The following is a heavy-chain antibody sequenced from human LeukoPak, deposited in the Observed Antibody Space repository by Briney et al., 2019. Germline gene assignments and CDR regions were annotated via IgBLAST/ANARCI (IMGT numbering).Heavy chain of an antibody. D-gene: IGHD3-22*01. J-gene: IGHJ4*02. CDR3: ARQAGTYYYDSSGYYHFDY. CDR2: IYPGDSDT. Sequence: GESLKISCKGSGYSFTSYWIGWVRQMPGKGLEWMGIIYPGDSDTRYSPSFQGQVTISADKSISTAYLQWSSLKASDTAMYYCARQAGTYYYDSSGYYHFDYWGQGTLVTVSS. V-gene: IGHV5-51*01. CDR1: GYSFTSYW.